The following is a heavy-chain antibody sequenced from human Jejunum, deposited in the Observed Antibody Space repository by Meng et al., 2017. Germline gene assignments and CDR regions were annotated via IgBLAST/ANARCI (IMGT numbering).Heavy chain of an antibody. D-gene: IGHD6-19*01. Sequence: VPPGAAGGGVCHPGRSLRLSCTASGFTLSPHGMHWVRQAPGKGLEWVAMISYDGNSKYYVDSVQGRFTISRDSSKNTLYLEMNSLRAEDTAVYYCARDWGSSGWYNWFDPWGQGTLVTVSS. CDR3: ARDWGSSGWYNWFDP. CDR2: ISYDGNSK. J-gene: IGHJ5*02. V-gene: IGHV3-30*19. CDR1: GFTLSPHG.